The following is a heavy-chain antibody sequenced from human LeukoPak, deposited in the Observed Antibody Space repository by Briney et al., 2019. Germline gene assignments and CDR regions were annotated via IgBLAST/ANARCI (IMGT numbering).Heavy chain of an antibody. D-gene: IGHD6-19*01. J-gene: IGHJ4*02. CDR1: GFPVSSNY. V-gene: IGHV3-53*01. CDR3: AREGIAVASY. Sequence: PGGPLRLSCAASGFPVSSNYMSWVRQAPGKGLEWVSVIYSGGSTYYADSVKGRFTISRDNSKNTLYLQMNSLRAEDTAVYYCAREGIAVASYWGQGTLVTVSS. CDR2: IYSGGST.